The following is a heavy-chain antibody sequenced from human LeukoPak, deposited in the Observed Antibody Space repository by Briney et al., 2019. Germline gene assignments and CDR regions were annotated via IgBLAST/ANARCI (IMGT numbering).Heavy chain of an antibody. D-gene: IGHD1-7*01. CDR2: ISAYSGNT. V-gene: IGHV1-18*01. CDR3: ARDVNWNYAYRYYYFDY. J-gene: IGHJ4*02. Sequence: GASVKVSCKASGYSFTSYGISWVRQAPGQGLEWMGWISAYSGNTNYAQKLQGRVTMTTDTSTSTAYMELRSLRSDDTAVYYCARDVNWNYAYRYYYFDYWGQGTLVTVSS. CDR1: GYSFTSYG.